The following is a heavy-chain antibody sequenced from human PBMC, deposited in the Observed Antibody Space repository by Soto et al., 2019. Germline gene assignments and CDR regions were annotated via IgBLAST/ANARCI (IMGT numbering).Heavy chain of an antibody. CDR3: ARDRYSSSYWFDP. CDR2: IKQDGSEK. V-gene: IGHV3-7*01. J-gene: IGHJ5*02. Sequence: GGSLRLSCAASGFTFSSYWMSWVRQAPGKGLKWVANIKQDGSEKYYVDSVKGRFTISRDNAKNSLYLQMNSLRAEDTAVYYCARDRYSSSYWFDPWGQGTLVTVSS. CDR1: GFTFSSYW. D-gene: IGHD6-13*01.